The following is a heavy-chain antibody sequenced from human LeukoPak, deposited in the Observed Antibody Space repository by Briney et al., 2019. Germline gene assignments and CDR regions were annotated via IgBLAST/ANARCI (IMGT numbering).Heavy chain of an antibody. CDR2: ISNSGSTI. J-gene: IGHJ4*02. CDR3: ARRFTIFGVVSRYFDY. D-gene: IGHD3-3*01. Sequence: PGGSLRLSCAASGFTFSDYYMNWIRQVPGKGLEWVSYISNSGSTIYYADSVKGRFTVFRDNAKNSLYLQMNSLRAEDTAVYYCARRFTIFGVVSRYFDYWGQGTLVTVSS. V-gene: IGHV3-11*04. CDR1: GFTFSDYY.